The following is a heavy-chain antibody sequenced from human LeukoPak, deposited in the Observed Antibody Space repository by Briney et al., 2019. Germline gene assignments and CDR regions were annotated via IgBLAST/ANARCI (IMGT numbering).Heavy chain of an antibody. Sequence: TSETLSLTCTVSGGSISSSTYCWGWIRQPPGKGLEWIGCVSYSGNTYYNPSLKSRVTIFVDTSKNQFSLNLSSVTAADTAVYYCARHTPTYDDFWSGYPVDYWGQGTLVTVSS. CDR1: GGSISSSTYC. D-gene: IGHD3-3*01. CDR3: ARHTPTYDDFWSGYPVDY. J-gene: IGHJ4*02. V-gene: IGHV4-39*01. CDR2: VSYSGNT.